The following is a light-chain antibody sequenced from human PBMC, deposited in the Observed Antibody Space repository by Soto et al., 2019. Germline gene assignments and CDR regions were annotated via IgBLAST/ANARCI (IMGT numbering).Light chain of an antibody. V-gene: IGKV1-5*03. J-gene: IGKJ4*01. CDR2: KAS. CDR1: QSISSW. Sequence: DIQMTQSPSTLSASVGDRDTITCRASQSISSWLAWYQQKPGKAPKLLIYKASSLESGVPSRFSGSGSGTEFTLTISSLLPDDFATYYCQQYNSYSLTFGGGTKLDIK. CDR3: QQYNSYSLT.